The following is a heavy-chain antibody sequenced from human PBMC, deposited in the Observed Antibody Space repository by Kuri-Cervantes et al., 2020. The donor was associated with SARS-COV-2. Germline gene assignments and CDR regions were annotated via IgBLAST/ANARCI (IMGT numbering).Heavy chain of an antibody. D-gene: IGHD1-1*01. CDR2: IYSGGST. CDR3: ARDLGTIQGRDY. CDR1: GFTVSSNY. Sequence: GGSLRLSCAASGFTVSSNYMSWVRQAPGKGLEWVSVIYSGGSTYYADSVKGRFTISRDNSKNTLYLQMNSLRAEDTAVYYSARDLGTIQGRDYWGQGTLVTVSS. V-gene: IGHV3-66*02. J-gene: IGHJ4*02.